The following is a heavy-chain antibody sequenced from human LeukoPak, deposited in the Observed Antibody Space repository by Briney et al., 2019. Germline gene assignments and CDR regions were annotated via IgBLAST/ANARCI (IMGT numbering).Heavy chain of an antibody. CDR1: GFTFGSYW. CDR2: IKQDGSEG. Sequence: GGSLRLSCAASGFTFGSYWMSWVRQAPGKGLEWVANIKQDGSEGYYVDSVKGRFTISRDNAKNSLYLQMNSLRAEDTALYYCAKDFSDHDSSWYYFDYWGQGTLVTVSS. D-gene: IGHD6-13*01. CDR3: AKDFSDHDSSWYYFDY. V-gene: IGHV3-7*03. J-gene: IGHJ4*02.